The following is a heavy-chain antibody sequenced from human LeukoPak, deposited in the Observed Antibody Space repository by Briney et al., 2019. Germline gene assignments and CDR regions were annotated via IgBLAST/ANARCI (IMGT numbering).Heavy chain of an antibody. V-gene: IGHV4-34*01. Sequence: PSETLSLTCAVYGGSFSGYYWSWIRQPPGKGLEWIGEINHSGSTNYNPSLKSRVTISVDTSKNQFSLKLSSVTAADTAVYYCARLVRYSGSYYNYWGQGTLVTVSS. CDR2: INHSGST. D-gene: IGHD1-26*01. CDR3: ARLVRYSGSYYNY. J-gene: IGHJ4*02. CDR1: GGSFSGYY.